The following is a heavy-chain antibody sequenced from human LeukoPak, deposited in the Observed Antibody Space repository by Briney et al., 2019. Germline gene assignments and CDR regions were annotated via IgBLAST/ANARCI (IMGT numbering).Heavy chain of an antibody. CDR2: FYYSGRT. J-gene: IGHJ4*02. CDR1: GGSISSRTYY. D-gene: IGHD6-13*01. V-gene: IGHV4-61*05. CDR3: ARVRWVGQQLVPLYYFDY. Sequence: SETLSLTCTVSGGSISSRTYYWGWIRQPPGKGLEWIGYFYYSGRTNYNPSLKSRVTISVDTSKNQFSLKLSSVTAADTAVYYCARVRWVGQQLVPLYYFDYWGQGTLVTVSS.